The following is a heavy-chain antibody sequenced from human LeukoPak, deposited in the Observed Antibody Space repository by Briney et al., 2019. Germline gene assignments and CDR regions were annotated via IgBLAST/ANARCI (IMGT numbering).Heavy chain of an antibody. Sequence: PGGPLRLSCAASGFTFSSYGMHWVRQAPGKGLEWVAVIWYDGSNKYYADSVKGRFTISRDNSKNTLYLQMNSLRAEDTAVYYCARVATVTTPDFDYWGQGTLVTVSS. J-gene: IGHJ4*02. D-gene: IGHD4-17*01. V-gene: IGHV3-33*01. CDR2: IWYDGSNK. CDR1: GFTFSSYG. CDR3: ARVATVTTPDFDY.